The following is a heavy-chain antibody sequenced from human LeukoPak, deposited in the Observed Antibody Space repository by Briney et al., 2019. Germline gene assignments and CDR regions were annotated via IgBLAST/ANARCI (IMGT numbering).Heavy chain of an antibody. CDR3: VRNGRHYFDF. CDR1: GGSISSGDYY. Sequence: PSETLSLTCTVSGGSISSGDYYWSWIRQPPGKGLEWIGEFCHCGSTNYNPSLKSRATISVDKSKSQFSLKLNSVSAADTAVYYCVRNGRHYFDFWGQGTLVTVSS. J-gene: IGHJ4*02. D-gene: IGHD2-8*01. V-gene: IGHV4-39*07. CDR2: FCHCGST.